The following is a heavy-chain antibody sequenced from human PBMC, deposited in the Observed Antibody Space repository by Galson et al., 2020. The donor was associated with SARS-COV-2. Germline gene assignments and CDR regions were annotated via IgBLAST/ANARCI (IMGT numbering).Heavy chain of an antibody. D-gene: IGHD3-3*01. CDR3: TTGTITQDYDFWSGLGYWGYYDGMDV. V-gene: IGHV3-15*01. CDR2: IKSKTDGGTT. CDR1: GFTFSNAW. Sequence: TGRSLRLSCAASGFTFSNAWMSWVRQAPGKGLEWVGRIKSKTDGGTTDYAAPVKGRFTISRDDSKNTLYLQMNSLKTEDTAVYYCTTGTITQDYDFWSGLGYWGYYDGMDVWGQGTTVTVSS. J-gene: IGHJ6*02.